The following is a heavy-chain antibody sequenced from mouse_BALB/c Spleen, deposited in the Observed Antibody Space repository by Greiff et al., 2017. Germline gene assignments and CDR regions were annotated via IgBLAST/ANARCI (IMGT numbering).Heavy chain of an antibody. D-gene: IGHD2-10*01. Sequence: EVKVVESGAELVKPGASVKLSCTASGFNIKDTYMHWVKQRPEQGLEWIGRIDPANGNTKYDPKFQGKATITADTSSNTAYLQLSSLTSEDTAVYYCARGSYYGNFYYFDYWGQGTTLTVSS. V-gene: IGHV14-3*02. J-gene: IGHJ2*01. CDR3: ARGSYYGNFYYFDY. CDR2: IDPANGNT. CDR1: GFNIKDTY.